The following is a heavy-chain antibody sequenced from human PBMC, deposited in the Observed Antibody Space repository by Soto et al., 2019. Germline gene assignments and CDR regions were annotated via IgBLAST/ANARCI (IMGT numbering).Heavy chain of an antibody. Sequence: QVQLVQSGAEVKKPGASVKVSCKASGYTFTSYGISWVRQAPGQGLEWMGCISSYNGNTNYAQKLQGRVTMTTDTTSSAAYMELGSLRSDDTAVYYCAREVLRYFDWFKSYYYYGMDVCGQGTTVTVSS. D-gene: IGHD3-9*01. J-gene: IGHJ6*02. CDR1: GYTFTSYG. CDR3: AREVLRYFDWFKSYYYYGMDV. CDR2: ISSYNGNT. V-gene: IGHV1-18*01.